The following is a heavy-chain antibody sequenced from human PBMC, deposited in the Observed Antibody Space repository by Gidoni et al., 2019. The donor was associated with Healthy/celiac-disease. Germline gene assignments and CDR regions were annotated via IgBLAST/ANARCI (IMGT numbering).Heavy chain of an antibody. CDR1: GCNFSSDA. D-gene: IGHD3-10*01. J-gene: IGHJ4*02. CDR3: ARVGGLHPLN. Sequence: QVQLVESGGGVVKPGRSLRLSCAASGCNFSSDAMHWVRQAPGKGLEWVAVISYDGSNKYYADSVKGRFTISRDNSKNTLYLQMNSLRAEDTAVYYCARVGGLHPLNWGQGTLVTVSS. CDR2: ISYDGSNK. V-gene: IGHV3-30*04.